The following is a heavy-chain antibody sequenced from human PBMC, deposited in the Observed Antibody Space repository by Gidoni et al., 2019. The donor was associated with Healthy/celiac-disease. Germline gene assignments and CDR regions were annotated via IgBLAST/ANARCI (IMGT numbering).Heavy chain of an antibody. D-gene: IGHD6-19*01. Sequence: QLQLQESGPGLVKPSETLSLTCTVSGGSISSSSYYWGWIRQPPGKGLEWIGSIYYSGSTYYNPSLKSRVTISVDTSKNQFSLKLSSVTAADTAVYYCARTLLGIAVVGLMDVWAKGPRSPSP. CDR3: ARTLLGIAVVGLMDV. CDR2: IYYSGST. V-gene: IGHV4-39*01. CDR1: GGSISSSSYY. J-gene: IGHJ6*02.